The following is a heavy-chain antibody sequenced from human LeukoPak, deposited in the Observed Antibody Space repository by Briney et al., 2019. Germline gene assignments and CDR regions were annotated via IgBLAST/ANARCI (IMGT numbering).Heavy chain of an antibody. J-gene: IGHJ6*02. CDR3: ARGRLNYYGSGSYNRPRYYGMDV. Sequence: PSQTLSLTCTVSGGSISSGGYYWSWIRQPPGKGLEWIGEINHSGSTNYNPSLKSRVTISVDTSKNQFSLKLSSVTAADTAVYYCARGRLNYYGSGSYNRPRYYGMDVWGQGTTVTVSS. CDR1: GGSISSGGYY. V-gene: IGHV4-30-2*01. D-gene: IGHD3-10*01. CDR2: INHSGST.